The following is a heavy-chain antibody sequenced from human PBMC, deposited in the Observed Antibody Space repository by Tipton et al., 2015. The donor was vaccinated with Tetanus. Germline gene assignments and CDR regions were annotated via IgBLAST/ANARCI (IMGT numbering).Heavy chain of an antibody. J-gene: IGHJ4*02. Sequence: QLVQSGPEVKKPGSSVKVSCKASGGTFSSYAISWVRQAPGQGLEWMGGIIPIFGTANYAQKFQGRVTITADESTSTAYMELSSLRSEDTAVYYCARSHSIAAAGDDRYYFDYWGQGTLVTVSS. CDR1: GGTFSSYA. CDR2: IIPIFGTA. V-gene: IGHV1-69*01. D-gene: IGHD6-13*01. CDR3: ARSHSIAAAGDDRYYFDY.